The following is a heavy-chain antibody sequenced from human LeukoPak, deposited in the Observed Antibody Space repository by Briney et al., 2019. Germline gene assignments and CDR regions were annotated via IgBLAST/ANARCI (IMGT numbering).Heavy chain of an antibody. D-gene: IGHD3-22*01. CDR3: ARGGYYDSSGESDY. J-gene: IGHJ4*02. Sequence: GASVKVSCKASGGTFSSYAISWVRQAPGQGLEWMGGIIPIFGTANYAQKFQGRVTITADDSTSTAYMELSSLRSEDTAVYYCARGGYYDSSGESDYWGQGTLVTVSS. CDR2: IIPIFGTA. CDR1: GGTFSSYA. V-gene: IGHV1-69*13.